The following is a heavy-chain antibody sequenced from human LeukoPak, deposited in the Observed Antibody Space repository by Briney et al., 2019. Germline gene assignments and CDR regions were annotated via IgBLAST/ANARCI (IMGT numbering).Heavy chain of an antibody. CDR3: ASRAAGAFDY. CDR2: IYYIGNT. J-gene: IGHJ4*02. D-gene: IGHD6-13*01. CDR1: GGSFSGYY. Sequence: PSETLSLTCAVYGGSFSGYYWSWIRQPPGKGLEWIGYIYYIGNTFYNPSLKSRVSISIDTSKNQFSLNLRSVTAADTAVYYCASRAAGAFDYWGQGTLVTVSS. V-gene: IGHV4-34*01.